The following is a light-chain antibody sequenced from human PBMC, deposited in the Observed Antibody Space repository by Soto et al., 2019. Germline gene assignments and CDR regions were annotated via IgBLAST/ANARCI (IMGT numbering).Light chain of an antibody. V-gene: IGKV3-11*01. J-gene: IGKJ4*01. CDR1: QSVGSY. CDR3: QQYGSSPLT. CDR2: DAF. Sequence: ETVLTQSPATLSLSHGERATLSCRASQSVGSYLAWYQQKPGQAPRLLIYDAFNRATGIPARFSGSGSGTDFTLTISSLEPEDFATYYCQQYGSSPLTFGGGTKVDIK.